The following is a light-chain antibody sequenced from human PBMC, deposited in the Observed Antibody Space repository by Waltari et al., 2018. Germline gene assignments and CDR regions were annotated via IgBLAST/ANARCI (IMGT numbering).Light chain of an antibody. CDR3: LLFFDNSRV. J-gene: IGLJ3*02. CDR2: STN. V-gene: IGLV7-43*01. Sequence: QTVVTQEPSLTVSPGGTVTLTCASSAGEVTSGHHANWLQQRPGQPPSLLIFSTNAEHPPTPARVSGSRLGGKAALTLSEVQSEDEADYYCLLFFDNSRVFGGGTKLTVL. CDR1: AGEVTSGHH.